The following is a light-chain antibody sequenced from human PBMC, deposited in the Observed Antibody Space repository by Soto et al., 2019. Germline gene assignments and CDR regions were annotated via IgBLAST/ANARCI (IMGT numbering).Light chain of an antibody. CDR1: SSDVGGYNY. Sequence: QSALTQPASVSGSPGQSITISCTGTSSDVGGYNYVSWYQQHPGKAPKLMIYEVSHRPSGVSNRFSGSKSGNTASLTISGLQAEDEAEYYCSSYTSSSAVFGGGTKLTVL. J-gene: IGLJ3*02. CDR3: SSYTSSSAV. CDR2: EVS. V-gene: IGLV2-14*01.